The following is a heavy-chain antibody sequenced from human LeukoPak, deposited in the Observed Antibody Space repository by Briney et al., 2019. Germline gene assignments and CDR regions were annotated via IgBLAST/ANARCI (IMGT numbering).Heavy chain of an antibody. CDR3: ARQNKWGDGFGI. CDR2: INTNSGAT. V-gene: IGHV1-2*02. D-gene: IGHD7-27*01. Sequence: ASVKVSCKASGYSFTDYYMHWVRQAPGQGLEWMGWINTNSGATKYGQKFQGRVTMTRDTSITTAYMELSRLRSDDTAVYYCARQNKWGDGFGIWGQGTMVTVSS. J-gene: IGHJ3*02. CDR1: GYSFTDYY.